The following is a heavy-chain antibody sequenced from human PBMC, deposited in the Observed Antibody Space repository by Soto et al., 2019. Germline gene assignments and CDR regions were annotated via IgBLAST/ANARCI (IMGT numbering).Heavy chain of an antibody. CDR2: IDPSDSYT. CDR3: ARHPVSVLRFLEWLFDY. V-gene: IGHV5-10-1*01. D-gene: IGHD3-3*01. J-gene: IGHJ4*02. CDR1: GYSFTSYW. Sequence: PGESLKISCKGSGYSFTSYWISWVRQMPGKVLEWMGRIDPSDSYTNYSPSFQGHVTISADKSISTAYLQWSSLKASDTAMYYCARHPVSVLRFLEWLFDYWGQGTLVTVS.